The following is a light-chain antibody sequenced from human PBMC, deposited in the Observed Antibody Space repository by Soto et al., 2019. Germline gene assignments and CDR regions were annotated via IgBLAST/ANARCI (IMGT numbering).Light chain of an antibody. J-gene: IGKJ1*01. CDR3: QQYGGSRWT. CDR1: QSVSSTY. CDR2: GAS. V-gene: IGKV3-20*01. Sequence: EIVLTQSPGTLSLSPGERATLSCRASQSVSSTYLAWYQQKPGQALRLLIYGASNRATGIPDRFSGSGSGTDFTLTISRLEPEDFAVYYCQQYGGSRWTFGQGTRVDI.